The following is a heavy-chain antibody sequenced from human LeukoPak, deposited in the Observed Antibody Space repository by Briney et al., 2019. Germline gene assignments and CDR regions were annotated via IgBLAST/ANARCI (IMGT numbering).Heavy chain of an antibody. CDR1: GGTFSSYA. CDR3: ASGGGGSAFDI. Sequence: ASVKVSCKASGGTFSSYAISWVRQAPGHGLEWMGGIIPIFGTADYAQQFQGRVTITADDSQSPDSVERSSLRPEDTAVYYCASGGGGSAFDIWGQGTMVTVSS. D-gene: IGHD3-16*01. V-gene: IGHV1-69*13. CDR2: IIPIFGTA. J-gene: IGHJ3*02.